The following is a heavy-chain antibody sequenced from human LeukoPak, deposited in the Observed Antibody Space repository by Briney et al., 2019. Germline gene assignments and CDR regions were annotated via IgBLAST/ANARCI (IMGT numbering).Heavy chain of an antibody. D-gene: IGHD2-15*01. CDR3: ARGYCSGGTCPTFIDY. V-gene: IGHV7-4-1*02. Sequence: ASVKVSCKASGYSFTSYAMNWVRQAPGQGLEWMGWINTNTGNPTYAQGLTGRFVFSLDTSVSTAYLQISSLKAEDTAVYYCARGYCSGGTCPTFIDYWGQGTLVTVSS. CDR2: INTNTGNP. J-gene: IGHJ4*02. CDR1: GYSFTSYA.